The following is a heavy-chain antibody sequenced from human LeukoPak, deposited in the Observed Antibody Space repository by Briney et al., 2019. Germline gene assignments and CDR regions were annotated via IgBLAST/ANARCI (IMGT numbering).Heavy chain of an antibody. CDR1: SGSFSGYY. Sequence: SETLSLTCDVNSGSFSGYYWSWIRQPPGKGLEWIGEINNSGSTNYNPSLKSRVTISVDTSKNQFSLKLSSVTAADTAVYYCARLVSSKHIVVVTARIRTHYFDYWGQGTLVTVSS. J-gene: IGHJ4*02. D-gene: IGHD2-21*02. V-gene: IGHV4-34*01. CDR2: INNSGST. CDR3: ARLVSSKHIVVVTARIRTHYFDY.